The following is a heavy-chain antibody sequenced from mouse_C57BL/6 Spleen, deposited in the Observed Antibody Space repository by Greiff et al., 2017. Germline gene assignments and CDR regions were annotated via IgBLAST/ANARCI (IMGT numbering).Heavy chain of an antibody. CDR2: INYDGSST. CDR1: GFTFSDYY. D-gene: IGHD1-1*01. J-gene: IGHJ2*01. CDR3: AREYYGSSYFDY. V-gene: IGHV5-16*01. Sequence: EVQLVESEGGLVQPGSSMKLSCTASGFTFSDYYMAWVRQVPEKGLEWVANINYDGSSTYYLDSLKSRFIISRDNAKNILYLQMSSLKSEDTATYDCAREYYGSSYFDYWGQGTTLTVSS.